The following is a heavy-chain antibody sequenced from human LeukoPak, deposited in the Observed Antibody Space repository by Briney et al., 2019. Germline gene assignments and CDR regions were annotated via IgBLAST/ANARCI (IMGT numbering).Heavy chain of an antibody. Sequence: PGGSLRLSCAASGFTFSTYWMSWVRQAPGKGLEWVANIQQDGSEKYYVDSVKGRFTISRDNAKNSLYLQMNSLRAEDTAVYYCARRKIVGAAHFDYWGQGALVTVSS. D-gene: IGHD1-26*01. CDR1: GFTFSTYW. CDR3: ARRKIVGAAHFDY. V-gene: IGHV3-7*01. CDR2: IQQDGSEK. J-gene: IGHJ4*02.